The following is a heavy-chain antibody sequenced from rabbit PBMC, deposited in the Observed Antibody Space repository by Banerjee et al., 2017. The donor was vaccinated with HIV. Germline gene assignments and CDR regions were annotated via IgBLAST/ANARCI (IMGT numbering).Heavy chain of an antibody. V-gene: IGHV1S45*01. CDR1: GFDFSSNA. CDR2: IDAGSSGDT. Sequence: QEQLVESGGGLVQPEGSLTLTCKASGFDFSSNAMCWVRQAPGKGLEWIGCIDAGSSGDTYYASWAKGRFTISKTSSTTVTLQMTSLTAADTATYFCVRDLGLAGSNYGMHYNLWGQGTLVTVS. J-gene: IGHJ4*01. CDR3: VRDLGLAGSNYGMHYNL. D-gene: IGHD8-1*01.